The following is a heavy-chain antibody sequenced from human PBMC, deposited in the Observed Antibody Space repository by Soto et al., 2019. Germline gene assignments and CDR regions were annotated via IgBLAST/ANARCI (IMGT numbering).Heavy chain of an antibody. CDR2: ISGSGGST. V-gene: IGHV3-23*01. Sequence: GGSLRLSCAASGFTFSSYAMSWVRQAPGKGLEWVSAISGSGGSTYYADSVKGRFTISRDNSKNTLYLQMNSLRAEDTAVYYCAKDHDSSNYILPFDYWGQGTLVTVSS. CDR1: GFTFSSYA. CDR3: AKDHDSSNYILPFDY. D-gene: IGHD4-4*01. J-gene: IGHJ4*02.